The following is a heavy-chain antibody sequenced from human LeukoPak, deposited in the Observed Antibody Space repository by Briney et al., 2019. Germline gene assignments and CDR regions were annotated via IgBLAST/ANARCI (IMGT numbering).Heavy chain of an antibody. CDR2: IYPGDSDT. D-gene: IGHD6-25*01. V-gene: IGHV5-51*01. Sequence: GESLNISCKCSGNSFTSYWIGWVRQMPGKGLEWMGIIYPGDSDTRYSPSFQVQVTISADKSISTAYLQWSSLKASDTAMYYCASAAPDAFDIWGQGTMVTVSS. J-gene: IGHJ3*02. CDR1: GNSFTSYW. CDR3: ASAAPDAFDI.